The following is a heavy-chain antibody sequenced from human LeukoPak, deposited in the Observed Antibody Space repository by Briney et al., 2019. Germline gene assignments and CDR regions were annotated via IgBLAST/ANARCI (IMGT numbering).Heavy chain of an antibody. D-gene: IGHD5-18*01. CDR2: ISSTGNII. J-gene: IGHJ6*03. V-gene: IGHV3-48*04. CDR1: GFTFSSYG. CDR3: ARGDTAQVDYYYYMDV. Sequence: GGSLRLSCAASGFTFSSYGMHWVRQAPGKGLEWVSYISSTGNIIYYADSVKGRFTVSRDNAKKSLYLQMNSLSAEDTAVYYCARGDTAQVDYYYYMDVWGKGTTVTISS.